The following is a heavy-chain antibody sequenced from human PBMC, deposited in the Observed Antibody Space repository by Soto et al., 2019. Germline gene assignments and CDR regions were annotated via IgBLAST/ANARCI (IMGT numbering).Heavy chain of an antibody. CDR1: GYTFTIYG. V-gene: IGHV1-18*04. CDR2: IIVYNGNT. D-gene: IGHD3-22*01. CDR3: TRVDYYDSSGYYGY. Sequence: QVQMGQSGAEVNKPGASVKVSCKASGYTFTIYGISWLRQAPGQGLEWMGWIIVYNGNTDSALNLPDRVTLTTDASTRSVYMELRSLRPDDTAGYYCTRVDYYDSSGYYGYWDQGTLLTVSS. J-gene: IGHJ4*02.